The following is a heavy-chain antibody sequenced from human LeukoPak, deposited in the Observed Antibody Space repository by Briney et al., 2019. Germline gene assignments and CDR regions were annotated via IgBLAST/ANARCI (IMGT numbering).Heavy chain of an antibody. V-gene: IGHV4-34*01. CDR3: ARGGYYDSSGYPWYYFDC. Sequence: SETLSLTCAVYGGSFSGYYWSWIRQPPGKGLERIGEINHSGSTNYNPSLKSRVTISVDTSKNQFSLKLSSVTAADTAVYYCARGGYYDSSGYPWYYFDCWGQGTLVTVSS. D-gene: IGHD3-22*01. J-gene: IGHJ4*02. CDR2: INHSGST. CDR1: GGSFSGYY.